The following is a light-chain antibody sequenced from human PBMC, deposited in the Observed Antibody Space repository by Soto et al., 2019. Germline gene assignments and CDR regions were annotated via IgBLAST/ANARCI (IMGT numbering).Light chain of an antibody. CDR3: SSYAGSYTWV. CDR1: SSDVGGYNY. CDR2: EVS. V-gene: IGLV2-14*01. J-gene: IGLJ3*02. Sequence: QSALTQPASVSGSPGQSITISCTGTSSDVGGYNYVSWYQQHPGKAPKLMIYEVSNRPSGVSNRFSGSKSGNTASLTISGLQAEDEADYYCSSYAGSYTWVFGGVTKVTVL.